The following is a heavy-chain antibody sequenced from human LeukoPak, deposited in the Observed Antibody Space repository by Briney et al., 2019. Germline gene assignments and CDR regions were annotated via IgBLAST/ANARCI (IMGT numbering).Heavy chain of an antibody. D-gene: IGHD3-10*01. CDR1: GGSISSYY. CDR2: IYTSGST. J-gene: IGHJ5*02. CDR3: ARMIWFGTPYWFDP. V-gene: IGHV4-4*07. Sequence: SETLSLTCTVSGGSISSYYWSWIRQPAGKGLEWIGRIYTSGSTNYNPSLKSRVTMSVDTSKNQFSLKLSSVTAADTAVYYCARMIWFGTPYWFDPWGQGTLVTVSS.